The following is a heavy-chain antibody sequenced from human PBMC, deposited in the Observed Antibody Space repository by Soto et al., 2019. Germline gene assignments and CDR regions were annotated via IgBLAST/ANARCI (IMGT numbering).Heavy chain of an antibody. J-gene: IGHJ5*02. CDR1: GGSISSSSYY. CDR3: ARICYYDSSGYYALYNWFDP. Sequence: ASETLSLTCPVSGGSISSSSYYWGWIRQPPGKGLEWIGSIYYSGSTYYNPSLKSRVTISVDTSKNQFSLKLSSVTAADTAVYYCARICYYDSSGYYALYNWFDPWGQGTLVTVSS. D-gene: IGHD3-22*01. V-gene: IGHV4-39*01. CDR2: IYYSGST.